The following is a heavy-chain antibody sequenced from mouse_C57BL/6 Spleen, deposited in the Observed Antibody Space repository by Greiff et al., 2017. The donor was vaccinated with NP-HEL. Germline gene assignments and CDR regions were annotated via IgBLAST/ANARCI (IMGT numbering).Heavy chain of an antibody. CDR2: ISSGGSYT. Sequence: VHVKQSGGDLVKPGGSLKLSCAPSGFTFSSYGMSWVRQTPDKRLAWVATISSGGSYTYYPDSVKGRFTISRDNAKNTLYLQMSSLKSEETAMYYCARGDGQYYFDYWGQDTTLTVSS. CDR1: GFTFSSYG. V-gene: IGHV5-6*01. D-gene: IGHD2-3*01. CDR3: ARGDGQYYFDY. J-gene: IGHJ2*01.